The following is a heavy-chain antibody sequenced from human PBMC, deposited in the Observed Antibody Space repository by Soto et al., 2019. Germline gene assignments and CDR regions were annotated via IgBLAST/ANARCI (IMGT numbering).Heavy chain of an antibody. CDR1: GDTFTFYS. Sequence: QVQLVQSGAEVKKPGSSVRVSCKASGDTFTFYSINWVRQAPGLGLEWMGRINPILSMSNYAQRFQGRVTITADNATGTAYMELSSLRSEDTAMYYCASSYGSGYRAFDYWGQGALVTVSS. CDR2: INPILSMS. J-gene: IGHJ4*02. CDR3: ASSYGSGYRAFDY. V-gene: IGHV1-69*02. D-gene: IGHD3-10*01.